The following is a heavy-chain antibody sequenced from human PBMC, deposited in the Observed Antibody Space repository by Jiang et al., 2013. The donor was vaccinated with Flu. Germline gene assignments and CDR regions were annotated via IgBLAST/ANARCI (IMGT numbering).Heavy chain of an antibody. CDR2: IYYSGST. CDR3: ARHVAQGYWYFDL. J-gene: IGHJ2*01. V-gene: IGHV4-59*08. Sequence: LLKPSETLSLTCTVSGGSISSYYWSWIRQPPGKGLEWIGYIYYSGSTNYNPSLKSRVTISVDTSKNQFSLKLSSVTAADTAVYYCARHVAQGYWYFDLWGRGTLVTVSS. CDR1: GGSISSYY.